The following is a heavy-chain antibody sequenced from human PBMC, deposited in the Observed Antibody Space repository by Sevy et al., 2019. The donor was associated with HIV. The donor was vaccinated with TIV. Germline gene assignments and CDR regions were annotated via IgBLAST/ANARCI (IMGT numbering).Heavy chain of an antibody. CDR3: AREGPYGDSSFDY. Sequence: GGSLRLSCAASGFTFSSYAMSWVRQAPGKGLVWVSAIIDSGGCTYYADSVKGRFTISRDNSKNTLFLQMNSLRVEDTAVYWCAREGPYGDSSFDYWGQGTLVTVSS. V-gene: IGHV3-23*01. CDR2: IIDSGGCT. CDR1: GFTFSSYA. D-gene: IGHD4-17*01. J-gene: IGHJ4*02.